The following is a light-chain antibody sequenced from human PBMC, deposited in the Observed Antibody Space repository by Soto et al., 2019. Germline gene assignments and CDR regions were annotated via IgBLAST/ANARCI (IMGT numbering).Light chain of an antibody. CDR1: QSVDSTF. J-gene: IGKJ1*01. CDR3: QQYMSSVT. V-gene: IGKV3-20*01. CDR2: GAS. Sequence: EIVLTQSPGSLSLSPGQRATLSCRASQSVDSTFFAWYQKKPGQAPRLLIYGASKRDTGVPDRFSGSGSGTDFTLTISRLERENLAVYFCQQYMSSVTFGQGTKVDI.